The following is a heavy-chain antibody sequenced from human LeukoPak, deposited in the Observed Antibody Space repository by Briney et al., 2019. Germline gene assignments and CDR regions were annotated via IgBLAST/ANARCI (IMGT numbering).Heavy chain of an antibody. J-gene: IGHJ4*02. CDR1: GLTFSSYA. Sequence: GGSLRLSCTASGLTFSSYAMSWVRQAPGQGLEWVANIKQDGSDKYYVDSVKGRFTISRDNAKNSLYLQMNSLRAEDTAVYYCARDPYDSSWGLCYFDYWGQGNLVTVSS. CDR2: IKQDGSDK. D-gene: IGHD3-22*01. V-gene: IGHV3-7*04. CDR3: ARDPYDSSWGLCYFDY.